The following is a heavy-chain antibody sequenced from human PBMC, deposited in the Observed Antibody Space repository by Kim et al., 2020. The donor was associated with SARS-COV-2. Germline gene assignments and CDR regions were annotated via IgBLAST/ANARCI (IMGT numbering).Heavy chain of an antibody. CDR3: ASFSSGSSWNYYYYGMDV. Sequence: VKGRFTISRDNAKNSLYLQMHSLRAEDTAVYYCASFSSGSSWNYYYYGMDVWGQGTTVTVSS. V-gene: IGHV3-11*06. J-gene: IGHJ6*02. D-gene: IGHD6-13*01.